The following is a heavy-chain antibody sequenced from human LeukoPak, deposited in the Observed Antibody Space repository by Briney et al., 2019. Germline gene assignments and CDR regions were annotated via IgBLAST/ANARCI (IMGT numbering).Heavy chain of an antibody. CDR2: IIPIFGTA. J-gene: IGHJ4*02. Sequence: SVKVSCKASGGTFSSYGISWVRQAPGQGLEWMGGIIPIFGTANYAQKFPGRVTITAAKSTSTAYMELSSLRSEDTAVYYCARVVPAAIGGNQLDFAYFDYWGQGTLVTVSS. V-gene: IGHV1-69*06. CDR1: GGTFSSYG. D-gene: IGHD2-2*02. CDR3: ARVVPAAIGGNQLDFAYFDY.